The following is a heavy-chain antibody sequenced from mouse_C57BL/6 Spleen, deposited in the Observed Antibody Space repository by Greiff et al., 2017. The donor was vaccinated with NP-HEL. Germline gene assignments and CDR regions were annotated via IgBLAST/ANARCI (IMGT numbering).Heavy chain of an antibody. CDR3: ARPSANWDVKGFAY. CDR2: ISSGSSTI. Sequence: DVQLVESGGGLVKPGGSLKLSCAASGFTFSDYGMHWVRQAPEKGLEWVAYISSGSSTIYYADTVKGRFTISRYNAKNNLFLQMTSLRSEDTARYYCARPSANWDVKGFAYWGQGTLVTVAA. D-gene: IGHD4-1*01. J-gene: IGHJ3*01. V-gene: IGHV5-17*01. CDR1: GFTFSDYG.